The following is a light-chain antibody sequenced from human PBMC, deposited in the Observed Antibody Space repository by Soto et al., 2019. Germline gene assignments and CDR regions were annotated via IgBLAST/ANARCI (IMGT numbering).Light chain of an antibody. V-gene: IGKV1-33*01. CDR3: QQYDNLPLT. Sequence: DIQMTQSPSSLSASVGDRVTITCQATQDINSYLGWYQQKPGKAPKLLIFDASNLETGVPSRFSGSGSGTDFTFTISSLQPEDFATYYCQQYDNLPLTFGRGTKVDIK. CDR1: QDINSY. CDR2: DAS. J-gene: IGKJ4*01.